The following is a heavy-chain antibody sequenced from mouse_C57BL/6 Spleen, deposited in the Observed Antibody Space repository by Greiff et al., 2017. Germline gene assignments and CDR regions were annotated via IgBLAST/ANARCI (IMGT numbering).Heavy chain of an antibody. CDR3: TRENYSNYSYFDY. CDR1: GYTFTDYE. CDR2: IDPETGGT. Sequence: VQLQQSGAELVRPGASVTLSCKASGYTFTDYEMHWVKQTPVHGLEWIGAIDPETGGTAYNQKFKGKAILTADKSSSTAYMELRSLTSEDSAVYYCTRENYSNYSYFDYWGQGTTLTVSS. V-gene: IGHV1-15*01. D-gene: IGHD2-5*01. J-gene: IGHJ2*01.